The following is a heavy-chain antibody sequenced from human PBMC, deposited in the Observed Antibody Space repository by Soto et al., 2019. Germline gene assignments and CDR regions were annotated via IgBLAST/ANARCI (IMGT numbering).Heavy chain of an antibody. D-gene: IGHD6-19*01. J-gene: IGHJ3*02. V-gene: IGHV1-18*04. CDR3: ARDRSIAVAGSHAFDI. CDR2: VSAYNGNT. Sequence: GASVKVSCKASGYTFTSYGISWVRQAPGQGLEWMGWVSAYNGNTNYAQKLQGRVTMTTDTSTSTACMELRSLRSDDTAVYYCARDRSIAVAGSHAFDIWGQGTMVTVSS. CDR1: GYTFTSYG.